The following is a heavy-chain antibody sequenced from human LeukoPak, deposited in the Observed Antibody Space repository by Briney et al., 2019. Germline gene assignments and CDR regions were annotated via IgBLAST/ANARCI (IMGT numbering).Heavy chain of an antibody. CDR3: AREGHYDILTGYSPVEYYFYYMDV. Sequence: GGSLRPSCEASGFTFSHYGIHWVRQTPGKGLEWVAAISSDGVEKHYADSVKGRFTISRDNSKSTLYLQMNSLRAEDTALYYCAREGHYDILTGYSPVEYYFYYMDVWGKGTTVTVSS. CDR2: ISSDGVEK. CDR1: GFTFSHYG. V-gene: IGHV3-30*04. J-gene: IGHJ6*03. D-gene: IGHD3-9*01.